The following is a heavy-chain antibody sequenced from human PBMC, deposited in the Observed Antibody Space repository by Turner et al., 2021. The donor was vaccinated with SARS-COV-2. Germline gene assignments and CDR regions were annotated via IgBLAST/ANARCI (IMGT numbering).Heavy chain of an antibody. Sequence: QVQLVQSGAEVKKPGASVKVSCKASGYTFTGYYMHWVRQPPGQGLEWRGWINPNSGGTTHAQKFQGRVTMTRDRSISTAYKELSSLRSDDTAVYYCAREYTVDTAMVTWFDPWGQGTLVTVSS. CDR3: AREYTVDTAMVTWFDP. D-gene: IGHD5-18*01. J-gene: IGHJ5*02. CDR2: INPNSGGT. CDR1: GYTFTGYY. V-gene: IGHV1-2*02.